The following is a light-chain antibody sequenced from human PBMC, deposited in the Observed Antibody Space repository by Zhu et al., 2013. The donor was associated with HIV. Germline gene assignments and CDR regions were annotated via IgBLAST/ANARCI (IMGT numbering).Light chain of an antibody. Sequence: QSLLTQPPSVSAAPGQTVTISCSGSTSNIGINHVSWYQQLPGKAPKFLIYDSNKRPSGIPDRFSGSKSGTSATLGITGLQTGDEADYYCGTWDSSLSSYVFGTGTKVTVL. CDR2: DSN. CDR1: TSNIGINH. J-gene: IGLJ1*01. CDR3: GTWDSSLSSYV. V-gene: IGLV1-51*01.